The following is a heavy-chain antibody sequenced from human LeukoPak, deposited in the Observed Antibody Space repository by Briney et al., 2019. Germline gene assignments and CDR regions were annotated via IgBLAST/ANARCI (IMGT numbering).Heavy chain of an antibody. V-gene: IGHV3-21*01. Sequence: GGSLRLSCAASGFTFSSFSMNWVRQAPGKGLEWVSSISSSSSYIYYADSVKGRFTISRDNAKNSLYLQMNSLRAEDTAVYYCARGDEYGDGYYYYGMDVWGQGTTVTVSS. CDR3: ARGDEYGDGYYYYGMDV. J-gene: IGHJ6*02. CDR2: ISSSSSYI. CDR1: GFTFSSFS. D-gene: IGHD4-17*01.